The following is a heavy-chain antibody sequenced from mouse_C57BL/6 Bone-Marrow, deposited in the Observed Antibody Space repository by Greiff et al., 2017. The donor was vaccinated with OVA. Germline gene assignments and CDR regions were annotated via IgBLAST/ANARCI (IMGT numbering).Heavy chain of an antibody. J-gene: IGHJ1*03. Sequence: EVKVVESGGGLVKPGGSLKLSCAASGFTFSSYAMSWVRQTPETRLEWVATISDGGSYTYYPDNVKGRFTISRDNAKNNLYLQMSHLKSEDTAMYYCARHYYGSIFYWYFDVWGTGTTVTVSS. CDR1: GFTFSSYA. CDR2: ISDGGSYT. CDR3: ARHYYGSIFYWYFDV. V-gene: IGHV5-4*03. D-gene: IGHD1-1*01.